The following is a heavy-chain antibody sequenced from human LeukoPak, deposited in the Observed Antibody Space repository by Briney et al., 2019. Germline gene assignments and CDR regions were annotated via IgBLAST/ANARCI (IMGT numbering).Heavy chain of an antibody. Sequence: HPGGSLRLSCVASGFNFDDHAMNWVRQGPGKGLEWVSGISWNSGRIGYADSVKGRFTISRDNAKNSLYLQMNSLRAEDTALYYCAKDIAVAGMTFWYFDLWGRGTLVTVSS. CDR1: GFNFDDHA. V-gene: IGHV3-9*01. J-gene: IGHJ2*01. D-gene: IGHD6-19*01. CDR2: ISWNSGRI. CDR3: AKDIAVAGMTFWYFDL.